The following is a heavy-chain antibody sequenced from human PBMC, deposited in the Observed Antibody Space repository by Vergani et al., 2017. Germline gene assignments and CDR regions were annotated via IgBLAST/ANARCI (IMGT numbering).Heavy chain of an antibody. J-gene: IGHJ2*01. CDR1: GFTFSSYA. CDR3: AKDPGSGSYYGWYFDL. CDR2: ISGSGGST. V-gene: IGHV3-23*01. D-gene: IGHD1-26*01. Sequence: EVQLLESGGGLVQPGGSLRLSCAASGFTFSSYAMSWVRQAPGKGLEWVSAISGSGGSTYYAGSVKGRFTISRDNSKNTLYLQMNSLRAEDTAVYYCAKDPGSGSYYGWYFDLWGRGTLVTVSS.